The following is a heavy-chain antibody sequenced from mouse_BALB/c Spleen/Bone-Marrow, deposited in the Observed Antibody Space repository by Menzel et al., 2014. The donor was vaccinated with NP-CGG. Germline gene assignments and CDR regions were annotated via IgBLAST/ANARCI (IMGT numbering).Heavy chain of an antibody. V-gene: IGHV14-3*02. CDR1: GFNIKDTY. CDR2: IDPANGNT. Sequence: EVKLVVSGAELVKPGASVKLSCTASGFNIKDTYMHWVKQRPEQGLEWIGRIDPANGNTKYDPKFQGKATITADTSSNTAYLQLSSLTSEDTAVYYCARSYGSSPFDYWGQGTTLTVSS. CDR3: ARSYGSSPFDY. J-gene: IGHJ2*01. D-gene: IGHD1-1*01.